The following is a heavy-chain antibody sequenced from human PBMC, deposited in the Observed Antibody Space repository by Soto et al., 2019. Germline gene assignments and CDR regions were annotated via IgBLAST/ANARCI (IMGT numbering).Heavy chain of an antibody. CDR3: ARDLWFGSYNWFDP. J-gene: IGHJ5*02. CDR1: GFTFSSYS. CDR2: ISSSSSYI. D-gene: IGHD3-10*01. V-gene: IGHV3-21*01. Sequence: GGSLRLSCAASGFTFSSYSMNWVRQAPGKGLEWVSSISSSSSYIYYADSVKGRFTISRDNAKNSLYLQMNSLRAEDTAVYYCARDLWFGSYNWFDPWGQGTLVTVSS.